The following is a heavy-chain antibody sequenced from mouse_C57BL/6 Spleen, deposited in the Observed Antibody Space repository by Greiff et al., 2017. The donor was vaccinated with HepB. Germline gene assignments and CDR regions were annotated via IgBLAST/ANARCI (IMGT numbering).Heavy chain of an antibody. J-gene: IGHJ4*01. CDR1: GYAFSSSW. Sequence: QVQLQQSGPELVKPGASVKISCKASGYAFSSSWMNWVKRRPGKGLEWIGRIYPGDGDTNYNGKFKGKATLTADKSSSTAYMQLSSLTSEDSAVYFCASKHYYGSSSYAMDYWGQGTSVTVSS. D-gene: IGHD1-1*01. CDR3: ASKHYYGSSSYAMDY. V-gene: IGHV1-82*01. CDR2: IYPGDGDT.